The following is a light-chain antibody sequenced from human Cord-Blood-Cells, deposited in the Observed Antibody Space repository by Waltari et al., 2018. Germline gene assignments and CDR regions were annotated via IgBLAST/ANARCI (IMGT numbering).Light chain of an antibody. CDR2: DAS. Sequence: EIVLTQSPAPLSLSPGERAPLSCRASQSVSSYLAWYQQKPGQAPRLLIYDASNRATGIPARFSGSGSGTDFTLTISSLEPEDFAVYYCQQRSNWLYSFGQGTKLEIK. CDR3: QQRSNWLYS. V-gene: IGKV3-11*01. J-gene: IGKJ2*03. CDR1: QSVSSY.